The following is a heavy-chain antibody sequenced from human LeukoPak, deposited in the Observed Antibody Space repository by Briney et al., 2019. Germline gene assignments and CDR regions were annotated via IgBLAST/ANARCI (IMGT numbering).Heavy chain of an antibody. J-gene: IGHJ5*02. CDR1: GYTFTDYY. CDR3: ARETSEAFET. CDR2: IHPNRGDA. D-gene: IGHD2-2*01. Sequence: ASVKVSCKAFGYTFTDYYIQWVRQAPGQGLEWMGWIHPNRGDANYGQKFQGRVTMTRDTSIATAYLELSSLTSDDTAVYYCARETSEAFETWGQGTLDTVSS. V-gene: IGHV1-2*02.